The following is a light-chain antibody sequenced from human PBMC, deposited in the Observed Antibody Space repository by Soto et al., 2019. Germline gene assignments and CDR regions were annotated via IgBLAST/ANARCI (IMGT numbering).Light chain of an antibody. V-gene: IGKV3-20*01. Sequence: EIVLTQSPGTLSLSPGERATLSCRASQSVSSSYLAWYQQKPGQAPRLLIYGASSRATAIPARFSGSGSGTDFTLTISRLEPEDFAVYYCQQYCSSSWTFGQGTKVEIK. CDR1: QSVSSSY. CDR2: GAS. CDR3: QQYCSSSWT. J-gene: IGKJ1*01.